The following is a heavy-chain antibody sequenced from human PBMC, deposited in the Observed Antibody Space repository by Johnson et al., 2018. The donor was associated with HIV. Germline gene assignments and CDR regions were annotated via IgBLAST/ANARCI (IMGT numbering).Heavy chain of an antibody. J-gene: IGHJ3*01. CDR1: GFSVSNTY. Sequence: VQLVESGGGLVQSGGSLRLSCGASGFSVSNTYMNWVRQAPGKGLEWVSVIYSGGSTYYADSVRGRFTLPRDNSKNTLYLQMSSLRAEDTAMYYCARDGESQQLPLGDAFDVWGQGTMVTVSS. D-gene: IGHD6-13*01. CDR2: IYSGGST. V-gene: IGHV3-66*01. CDR3: ARDGESQQLPLGDAFDV.